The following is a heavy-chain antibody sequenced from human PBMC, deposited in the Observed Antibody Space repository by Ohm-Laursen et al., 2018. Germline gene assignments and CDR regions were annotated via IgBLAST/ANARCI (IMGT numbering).Heavy chain of an antibody. J-gene: IGHJ4*02. CDR2: ITWNSGTI. V-gene: IGHV3-9*01. CDR1: GFTFDDYA. Sequence: SLRLSCAASGFTFDDYAMHWVRQAPGKGLEWVSGITWNSGTITYADSVKGRFTISRDNAKNSLYLQMNSLRAEDTAVYYCARIGYSSSSIDYWGQGTLVTVSS. D-gene: IGHD6-13*01. CDR3: ARIGYSSSSIDY.